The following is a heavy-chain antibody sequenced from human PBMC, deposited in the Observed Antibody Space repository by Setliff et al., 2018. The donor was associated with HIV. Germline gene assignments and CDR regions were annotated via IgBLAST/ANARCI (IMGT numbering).Heavy chain of an antibody. V-gene: IGHV3-15*01. CDR2: IKSRVDGETT. CDR3: AKSPSGSFDAFDI. Sequence: GGSLRLSCAGSGFNFKNAWMSWVRQAPGKGLEWVGRIKSRVDGETTAYAAPLKGRFTISRDDSKNALYLQMYSLRADDTAVYYCAKSPSGSFDAFDIWGQGTMVT. J-gene: IGHJ3*02. CDR1: GFNFKNAW. D-gene: IGHD1-26*01.